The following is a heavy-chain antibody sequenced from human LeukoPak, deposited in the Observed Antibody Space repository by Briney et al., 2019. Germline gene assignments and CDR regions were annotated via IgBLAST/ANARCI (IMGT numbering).Heavy chain of an antibody. V-gene: IGHV4-34*01. D-gene: IGHD3-3*01. CDR3: ARGRASTIFGVVLYNWFDP. CDR2: INHSGST. CDR1: GGSFSGYY. J-gene: IGHJ5*02. Sequence: KTSETLSLTCAVYGGSFSGYYWSWIRQPPGKGLEWIGEINHSGSTNYNPSLRSRVTISVDTSKNQFSLKLSSVTAADTAVYYCARGRASTIFGVVLYNWFDPWGQGTLVTVSS.